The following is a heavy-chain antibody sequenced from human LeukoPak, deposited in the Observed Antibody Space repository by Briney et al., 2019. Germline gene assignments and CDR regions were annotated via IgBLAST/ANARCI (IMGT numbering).Heavy chain of an antibody. J-gene: IGHJ4*02. CDR2: IYYSGST. Sequence: PSETLSLTCAVYGGSFSGYYWSWIRQPPGKGLEWIGYIYYSGSTNYNPSLKSRVTISLDTSKNQFSLKLSSVTAADTAVYYCTRGAVTLYYFDSWGQGALVTVSS. CDR1: GGSFSGYY. CDR3: TRGAVTLYYFDS. D-gene: IGHD4-17*01. V-gene: IGHV4-59*01.